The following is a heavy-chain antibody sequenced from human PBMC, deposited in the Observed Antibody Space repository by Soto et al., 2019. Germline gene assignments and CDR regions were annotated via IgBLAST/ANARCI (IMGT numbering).Heavy chain of an antibody. CDR1: GYACRRYY. J-gene: IGHJ4*02. V-gene: IGHV1-2*02. CDR2: INPSSDT. CDR3: AREASAVVSLDY. Sequence: LKSDGKTSGYACRRYYMHWQQQAPGQGLEWMGIINPSSDTIYAQKFQDRVTMTCDTSVSTAYLELSSLSSDDTALYYCAREASAVVSLDYWGQGTLVTVSS. D-gene: IGHD2-15*01.